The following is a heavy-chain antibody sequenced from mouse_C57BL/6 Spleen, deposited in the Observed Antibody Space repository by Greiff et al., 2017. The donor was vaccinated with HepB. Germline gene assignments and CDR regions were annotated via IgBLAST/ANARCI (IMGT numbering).Heavy chain of an antibody. CDR2: IDPETGGT. CDR1: GYTFTDYE. CDR3: TPDGYYVFDY. V-gene: IGHV1-15*01. J-gene: IGHJ2*01. Sequence: LVEPGAELVRPGASVTLSCKASGYTFTDYEMHWVKQTPVHGLEWIGAIDPETGGTAYNQKFKGKAILTADKSSSTAYMVLRSLASEDSAVYYCTPDGYYVFDYWGQGTTLTVSS. D-gene: IGHD2-3*01.